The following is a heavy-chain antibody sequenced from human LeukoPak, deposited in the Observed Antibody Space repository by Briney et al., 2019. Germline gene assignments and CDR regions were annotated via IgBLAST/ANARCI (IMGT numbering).Heavy chain of an antibody. D-gene: IGHD4-17*01. CDR3: VTDGDSVFDY. J-gene: IGHJ4*02. Sequence: GGSLRLYCLPSVCTFSSYAMHWLRQAPGKGLEYVSGINNNGGSTYYADSVMGRYTISRDNSKNTLYLQMSSLRVEDTAVYYCVTDGDSVFDYWGQGTQVTVTS. V-gene: IGHV3-64D*09. CDR2: INNNGGST. CDR1: VCTFSSYA.